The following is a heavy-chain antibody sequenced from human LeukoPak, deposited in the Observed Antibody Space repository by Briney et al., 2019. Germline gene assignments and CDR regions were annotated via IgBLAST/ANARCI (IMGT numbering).Heavy chain of an antibody. J-gene: IGHJ3*02. CDR3: ARDLDPRRWGAFDI. V-gene: IGHV4-59*01. CDR2: IYYSGST. D-gene: IGHD4-23*01. CDR1: GGSISSYY. Sequence: PSETLSLTCTVSGGSISSYYWSWIRQPPGKGLEWIGYIYYSGSTNYNPSLKSRVTISVDTSKNQFSLKLSSVTAADTAVYYCARDLDPRRWGAFDIWGQETMVTVSS.